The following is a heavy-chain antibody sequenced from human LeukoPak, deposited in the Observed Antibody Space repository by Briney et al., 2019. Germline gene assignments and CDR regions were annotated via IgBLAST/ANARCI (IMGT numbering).Heavy chain of an antibody. D-gene: IGHD2-2*01. CDR3: ARGTHQTSDIVVVPAAYFDH. CDR1: GGSISSGGYY. Sequence: SETLSLTCTVSGGSISSGGYYWSWIRQPPGKGLEWIGEINHSGSTNYNPSLKSRVTISVDTSKNQFSLKLSSVTAADTAVYYCARGTHQTSDIVVVPAAYFDHWGQGTLVTVSS. CDR2: INHSGST. V-gene: IGHV4-39*07. J-gene: IGHJ4*02.